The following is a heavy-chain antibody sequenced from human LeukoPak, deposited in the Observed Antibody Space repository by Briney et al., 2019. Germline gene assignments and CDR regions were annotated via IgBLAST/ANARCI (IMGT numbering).Heavy chain of an antibody. J-gene: IGHJ4*02. V-gene: IGHV3-23*01. CDR1: GFTFSSYA. D-gene: IGHD3-3*01. CDR3: ARGDVLRFLEWLLPLHFDY. CDR2: ISGSGGST. Sequence: PGGSLRLSCAASGFTFSSYAMSWVRQAPGKGLEWVSAISGSGGSTYYADSVKGRFTISRDNSKNTLYLQMNSLRAEDTAVYYCARGDVLRFLEWLLPLHFDYWGQGTLVTVSS.